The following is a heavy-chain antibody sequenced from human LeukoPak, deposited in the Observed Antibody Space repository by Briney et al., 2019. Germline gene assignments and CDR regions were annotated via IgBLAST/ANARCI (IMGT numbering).Heavy chain of an antibody. CDR3: ARGFEGYCSSTSCYTASMLSRFDP. CDR1: GGTFSSYA. J-gene: IGHJ5*02. Sequence: GASVKVSCKASGGTFSSYAISWVRQAPGQGLEWMGGIIPIFGTANYAQKFQGRVTITTDESTSTAYMELSSLRSEDTAVYYCARGFEGYCSSTSCYTASMLSRFDPWGQGTLVTVSS. CDR2: IIPIFGTA. V-gene: IGHV1-69*05. D-gene: IGHD2-2*02.